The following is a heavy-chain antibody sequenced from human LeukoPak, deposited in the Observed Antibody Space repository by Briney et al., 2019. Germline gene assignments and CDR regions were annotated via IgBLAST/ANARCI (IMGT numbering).Heavy chain of an antibody. CDR3: ATTSSGWFNCYRDV. V-gene: IGHV4-38-2*02. J-gene: IGHJ6*03. CDR1: GYTFSSCYY. Sequence: PSETLTLTCTASGYTFSSCYYWGWLRQPPGEGLEWIGRIYHSESTYYNPSVKGRVTISVDTSKNQFSLQLSSLTAEDTAVYYFATTSSGWFNCYRDVGGKETTVTVPS. D-gene: IGHD6-19*01. CDR2: IYHSEST.